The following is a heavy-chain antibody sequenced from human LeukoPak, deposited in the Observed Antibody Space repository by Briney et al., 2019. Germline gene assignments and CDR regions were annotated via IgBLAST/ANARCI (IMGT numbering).Heavy chain of an antibody. CDR3: ARDIGRIWSGYYGIDY. V-gene: IGHV1-2*02. J-gene: IGHJ4*02. CDR2: INPNSGDT. CDR1: GYTFSDYY. D-gene: IGHD3-3*01. Sequence: GASVKVSCKTSGYTFSDYYIHWIRQAPGQGLEWVGWINPNSGDTDYAQKFQGRVTMTRDTSISTAYMELSRLRSDDTAVYYCARDIGRIWSGYYGIDYWGQGTLVTVSS.